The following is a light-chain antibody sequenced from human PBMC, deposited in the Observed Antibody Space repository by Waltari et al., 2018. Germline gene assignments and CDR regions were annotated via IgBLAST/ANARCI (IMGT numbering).Light chain of an antibody. J-gene: IGKJ4*01. CDR3: QQSYSIPLS. CDR2: GAS. V-gene: IGKV1-39*01. Sequence: DIQMTQSASSLTPSVGDRVPITCRASRFISTYLNWYQQKPGKAPKLLIYGASTLQPGVPSRFSATVSGTEYTLTINSLQPEDVATYYCQQSYSIPLSFGGGTKVEI. CDR1: RFISTY.